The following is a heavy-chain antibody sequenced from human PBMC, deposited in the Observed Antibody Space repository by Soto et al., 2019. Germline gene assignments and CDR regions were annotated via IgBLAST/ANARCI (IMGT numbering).Heavy chain of an antibody. V-gene: IGHV5-51*01. CDR1: GYSFTSYW. CDR3: ARHLGDSNYGGAFDI. J-gene: IGHJ3*02. D-gene: IGHD4-4*01. CDR2: IYPGDSDT. Sequence: GESLKISCKGSGYSFTSYWIGWVRQMPGKGLEWMGIIYPGDSDTRYSPSFQGQVTISADKSISTAYLQWSSLKASDTAMYYCARHLGDSNYGGAFDIWGQGTMVTVSS.